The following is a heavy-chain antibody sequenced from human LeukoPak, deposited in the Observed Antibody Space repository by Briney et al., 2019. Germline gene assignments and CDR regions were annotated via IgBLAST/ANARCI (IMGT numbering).Heavy chain of an antibody. CDR1: EFTFSSYN. Sequence: GGSLRLSCVASEFTFSSYNMNWVRQAPGKGLEWVSSISSSSSYIYYADAVKGRFTISRDNAKNSLYLQMNSLRAEDTAVYYCAKDRYYGNNDHHYESEKWGQGTLVTVSS. CDR3: AKDRYYGNNDHHYESEK. CDR2: ISSSSSYI. D-gene: IGHD3-22*01. J-gene: IGHJ4*02. V-gene: IGHV3-21*01.